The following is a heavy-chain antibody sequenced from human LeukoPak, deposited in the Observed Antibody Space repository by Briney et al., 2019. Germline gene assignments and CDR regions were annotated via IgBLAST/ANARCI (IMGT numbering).Heavy chain of an antibody. D-gene: IGHD2-2*01. J-gene: IGHJ5*02. CDR1: GGSISSGSYY. CDR3: VRYDVVVPAAIYWFDP. V-gene: IGHV4-30-4*08. Sequence: PSETLSLTCTVSGGSISSGSYYWNWIRQPPGKGLEWIGYIYYSGTTSYNPSFKSRVTISRDTSKNQFSLSLSSMTAADTAVYYCVRYDVVVPAAIYWFDPWGQGTLVTVSS. CDR2: IYYSGTT.